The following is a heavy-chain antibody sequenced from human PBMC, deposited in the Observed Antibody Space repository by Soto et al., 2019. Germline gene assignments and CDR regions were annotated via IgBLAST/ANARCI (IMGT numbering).Heavy chain of an antibody. V-gene: IGHV4-39*01. Sequence: SETLSLTCTVSGGSISSSSYYWGWIRQPPGKGLEWIGSIYYSGSTYYNPSLKSRVTISVDTSKNQFSLKLSSVTAADTAVYYCARLSGWQQRGFDYWGQGTLVTVSS. CDR3: ARLSGWQQRGFDY. J-gene: IGHJ4*02. D-gene: IGHD6-13*01. CDR2: IYYSGST. CDR1: GGSISSSSYY.